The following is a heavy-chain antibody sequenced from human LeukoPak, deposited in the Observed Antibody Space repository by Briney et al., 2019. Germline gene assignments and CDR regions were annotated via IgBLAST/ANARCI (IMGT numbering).Heavy chain of an antibody. CDR2: IYYTGST. Sequence: PSETLSLTCTVSGGSINGYYWSWIRQSPGKGLESLGYIYYTGSTNYNPSLKSRVTMSVDTSRNQFFLRLSSVTAADTAVYYCARGPSITMVRGGQWYYYMDVWGKGTTVTISS. J-gene: IGHJ6*03. D-gene: IGHD3-10*01. CDR1: GGSINGYY. CDR3: ARGPSITMVRGGQWYYYMDV. V-gene: IGHV4-59*01.